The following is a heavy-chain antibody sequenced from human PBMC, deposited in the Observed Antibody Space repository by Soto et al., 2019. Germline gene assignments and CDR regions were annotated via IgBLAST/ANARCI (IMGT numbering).Heavy chain of an antibody. D-gene: IGHD6-19*01. CDR1: GFTFRVYS. Sequence: PGGSPRLPCSGSGFTFRVYSMNWIRQAPGKGLQWVSYMTSDMKTIHYADSVKGRFATSRDNAKNLVYLQMTSLRDEDTAVYYCARSVEGHFDYWGQGALVTVSS. V-gene: IGHV3-48*02. J-gene: IGHJ4*02. CDR2: MTSDMKTI. CDR3: ARSVEGHFDY.